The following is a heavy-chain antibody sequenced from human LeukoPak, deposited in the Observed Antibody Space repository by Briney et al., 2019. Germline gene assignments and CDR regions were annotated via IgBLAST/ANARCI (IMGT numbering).Heavy chain of an antibody. J-gene: IGHJ4*02. CDR1: GFTFSTFA. CDR2: IYYSGST. CDR3: AGTVTAFDY. V-gene: IGHV4-39*01. D-gene: IGHD4-17*01. Sequence: KTGGSLRLSCTASGFTFSTFAMIWVRQPPGKGLEWIGSIYYSGSTYYNPSLKSRVTISVDTSKNQFSLKLSSVTAADTAVYYCAGTVTAFDYWGQGTLVTVSS.